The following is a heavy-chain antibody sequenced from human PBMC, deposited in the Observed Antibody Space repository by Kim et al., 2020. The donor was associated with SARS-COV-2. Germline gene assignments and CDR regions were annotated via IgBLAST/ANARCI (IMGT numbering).Heavy chain of an antibody. J-gene: IGHJ2*01. CDR2: IYFDGSKK. D-gene: IGHD1-1*01. V-gene: IGHV3-33*03. CDR1: GFIFSSYG. Sequence: GGSLRLSCAASGFIFSSYGMPWVRQTPGKGLEWVAAIYFDGSKKYYADSVKGRFTISRDNSKNTLSLQMNSLRAEDTAIYYCAKVRTKPWYFHVWGRGT. CDR3: AKVRTKPWYFHV.